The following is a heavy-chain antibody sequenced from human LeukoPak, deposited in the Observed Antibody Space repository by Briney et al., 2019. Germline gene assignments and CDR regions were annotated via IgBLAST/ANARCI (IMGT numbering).Heavy chain of an antibody. D-gene: IGHD4-11*01. CDR3: AKRVSNYRNYYYYYGMDV. V-gene: IGHV4-34*01. Sequence: PSETLSLTCAVYGGSFSGYYWSWIRQPPGKGLEWIGEINHSGSTNYNPSLKSRVTISVDTSKNQFSLKLSSVTAADTAVYYCAKRVSNYRNYYYYYGMDVWGQGTTVTVSS. J-gene: IGHJ6*02. CDR2: INHSGST. CDR1: GGSFSGYY.